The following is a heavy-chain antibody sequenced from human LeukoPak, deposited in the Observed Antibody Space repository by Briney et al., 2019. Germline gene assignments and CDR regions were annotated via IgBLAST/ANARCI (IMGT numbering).Heavy chain of an antibody. Sequence: ASVKVSCKASAGTFSSYALTWVRQAPGQGLEWMGGIITIFGAANYAQKFQGRGTITADESTATAYLELSIQRSEATAVSLCARTLKKRRLLWFGELPHDYMDVWGKGTTVTVSS. CDR3: ARTLKKRRLLWFGELPHDYMDV. D-gene: IGHD3-10*01. V-gene: IGHV1-69*13. CDR1: AGTFSSYA. J-gene: IGHJ6*03. CDR2: IITIFGAA.